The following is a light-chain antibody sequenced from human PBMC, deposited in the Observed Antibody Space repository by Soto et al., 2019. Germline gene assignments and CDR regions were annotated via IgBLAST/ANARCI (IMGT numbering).Light chain of an antibody. V-gene: IGKV1-39*01. Sequence: DIQMTQSPSSLSASVGDRVTITCRASQSISSYLNWYQQKPGKAPKPLIYAASSLQSGVPSRFSGSGSGTDFTLTNSSLQPEDFATYYCQQSYSTPSITFGQGTRLEIK. CDR2: AAS. CDR1: QSISSY. CDR3: QQSYSTPSIT. J-gene: IGKJ5*01.